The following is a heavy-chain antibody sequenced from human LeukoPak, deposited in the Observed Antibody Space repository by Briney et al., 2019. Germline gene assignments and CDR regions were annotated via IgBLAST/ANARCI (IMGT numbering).Heavy chain of an antibody. CDR2: IYRSGTT. D-gene: IGHD5/OR15-5a*01. V-gene: IGHV4-30-2*01. CDR1: GGSISSGDYY. CDR3: ARGVDDYRRNDVDP. Sequence: PSQTLSLTCTVSGGSISSGDYYWSWIRQPPGKGLEWIGYIYRSGTTYYNSSLKSRVTISLDRSNNQFSLKLASVPAAHTAVYYCARGVDDYRRNDVDPWGQGTLVTLSS. J-gene: IGHJ5*02.